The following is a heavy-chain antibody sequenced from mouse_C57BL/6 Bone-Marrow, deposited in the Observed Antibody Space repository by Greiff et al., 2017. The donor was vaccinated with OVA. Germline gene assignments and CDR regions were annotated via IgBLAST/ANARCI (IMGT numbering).Heavy chain of an antibody. V-gene: IGHV1-26*01. D-gene: IGHD1-1*01. Sequence: EVQLQQSGPELVKPGASVKISCKASGYTFTDYYMNWVKQSHGKSLEWIGDINPNNGGTSYNQKFKGKATLTVDKSSSTAYMELRSLTSEDSAVYYCARGNFHYYGSSYGAMDYWGQGTSVTVSS. J-gene: IGHJ4*01. CDR3: ARGNFHYYGSSYGAMDY. CDR2: INPNNGGT. CDR1: GYTFTDYY.